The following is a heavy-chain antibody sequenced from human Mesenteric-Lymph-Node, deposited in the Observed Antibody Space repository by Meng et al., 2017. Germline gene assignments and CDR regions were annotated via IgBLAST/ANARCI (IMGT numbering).Heavy chain of an antibody. CDR3: ARARKEMTYAPRTNLNYYYYYGMDV. CDR1: GYTFTSYG. D-gene: IGHD1-14*01. V-gene: IGHV1-18*01. J-gene: IGHJ6*02. CDR2: ISAYNGNT. Sequence: ASVKVSCKASGYTFTSYGISWVRQAPGQGLEWMGWISAYNGNTNYAQKLQGRVTMTTDTSTSTAYMELRSLRSDDTAVYYCARARKEMTYAPRTNLNYYYYYGMDVWGQGTTVTVSS.